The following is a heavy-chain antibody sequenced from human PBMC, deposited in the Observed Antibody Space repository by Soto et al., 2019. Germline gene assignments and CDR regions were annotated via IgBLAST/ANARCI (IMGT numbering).Heavy chain of an antibody. D-gene: IGHD5-18*01. Sequence: ASVKVSCKASGYTFTSYGISWVRQAPGQRLEWMGWINAGNGNTKYSQKFQGWVTMTRDTSISTAYMELSRLRSDDTAVYYCARGSLSGYTALFFWGQGTLVTVSS. J-gene: IGHJ4*02. CDR2: INAGNGNT. CDR3: ARGSLSGYTALFF. V-gene: IGHV1-18*01. CDR1: GYTFTSYG.